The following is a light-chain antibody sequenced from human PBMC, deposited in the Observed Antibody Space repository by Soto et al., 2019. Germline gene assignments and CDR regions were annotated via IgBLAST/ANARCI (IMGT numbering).Light chain of an antibody. J-gene: IGKJ3*01. CDR1: QSSSRY. V-gene: IGKV3-11*01. CDR2: DAS. Sequence: EIVLTQSPATRSLSPGERATLSCRASQSSSRYLAWFQHKPGQPPRLLIYDASNRATGIPARFSGSGSGTDFTLTISSLEPEDFAVYYCQQRSSWPLFTFGPGTKLEIK. CDR3: QQRSSWPLFT.